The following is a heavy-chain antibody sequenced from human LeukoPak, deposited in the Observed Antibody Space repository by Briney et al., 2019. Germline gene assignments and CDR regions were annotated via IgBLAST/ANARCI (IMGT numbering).Heavy chain of an antibody. D-gene: IGHD2-2*01. Sequence: GGSLRLSCAASGFTFSSYGMSWVRQAPGKGLEWVSAISGSGGSTYYADSVKGRFTISRDNSKNTLYLQMNSLRAEDTAVYYCAKGLVGYCSSTSCYLGLDYWGQGTLVTVSS. CDR1: GFTFSSYG. CDR2: ISGSGGST. CDR3: AKGLVGYCSSTSCYLGLDY. J-gene: IGHJ4*02. V-gene: IGHV3-23*01.